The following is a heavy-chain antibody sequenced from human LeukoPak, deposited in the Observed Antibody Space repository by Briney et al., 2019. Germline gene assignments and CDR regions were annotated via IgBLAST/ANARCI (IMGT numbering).Heavy chain of an antibody. V-gene: IGHV4-4*07. J-gene: IGHJ6*03. D-gene: IGHD3-10*01. CDR3: ARLMVRATDGWEGGGYYYYYMDV. Sequence: SETLSLTCTVSGDSITSYYWTWIRQPAGKGLEWVARIYSGGSTTYNPSLKNRVTISMDKSKNQLSLKMSSPTAADTAMYYCARLMVRATDGWEGGGYYYYYMDVWGTGTTVSVSS. CDR1: GDSITSYY. CDR2: IYSGGST.